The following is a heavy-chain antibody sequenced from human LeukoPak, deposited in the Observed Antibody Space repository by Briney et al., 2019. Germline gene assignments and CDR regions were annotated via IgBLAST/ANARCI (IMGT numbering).Heavy chain of an antibody. CDR1: GFSFTNHP. D-gene: IGHD3-10*01. CDR2: ISPGGDKT. CDR3: ARDYGSGSY. Sequence: PGGSLRLSCAASGFSFTNHPMSWLRQAPGKGLEWVSAISPGGDKTYYADSVKGRFTISRDNPKNTLYLQMNSLKADDTAVYYCARDYGSGSYWGQGTLVIVSS. V-gene: IGHV3-23*01. J-gene: IGHJ4*02.